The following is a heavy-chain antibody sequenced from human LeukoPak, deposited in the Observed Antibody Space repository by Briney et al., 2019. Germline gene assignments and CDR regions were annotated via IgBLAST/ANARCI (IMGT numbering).Heavy chain of an antibody. D-gene: IGHD6-25*01. CDR3: ARQSTIAAARIDP. CDR1: GASISSGSHH. J-gene: IGHJ5*02. Sequence: SETLSLTCTVSGASISSGSHHWGWFRQSPGKGLEWIANIYYSGSAYYSPSLKSRVTVSVDTSKNQFSLKLNSVTAADTAVYYCARQSTIAAARIDPWGQGTLVTVSS. V-gene: IGHV4-39*01. CDR2: IYYSGSA.